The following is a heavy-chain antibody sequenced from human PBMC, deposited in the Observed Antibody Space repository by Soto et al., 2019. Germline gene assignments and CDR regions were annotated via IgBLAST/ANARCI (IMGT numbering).Heavy chain of an antibody. CDR3: ARDGFQAGGKWELLPRARDWFDP. CDR2: IWYDGGNK. V-gene: IGHV3-33*01. CDR1: GFTFSSYG. J-gene: IGHJ5*02. D-gene: IGHD1-26*01. Sequence: SLRLSCAASGFTFSSYGMHWVRQAPGKGLEWVAVIWYDGGNKYYADSVKGRFTISRDNSKNTLYLQMNSLRAEDTAVYYCARDGFQAGGKWELLPRARDWFDPWGQGTLVTVS.